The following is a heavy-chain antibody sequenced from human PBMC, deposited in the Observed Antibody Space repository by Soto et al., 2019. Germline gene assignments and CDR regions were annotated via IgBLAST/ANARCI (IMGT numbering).Heavy chain of an antibody. Sequence: GGSLRLSCAASRFTFSRYAMSWVRQAPGQGLEWVSGISGSGDRTYYADSVKARFTISRDNAKNTLYLQMRSLRVEDTALYYCAKDRFPGNGIYDAFDRWGQGILVTVSS. CDR2: ISGSGDRT. V-gene: IGHV3-23*01. J-gene: IGHJ5*02. D-gene: IGHD1-26*01. CDR3: AKDRFPGNGIYDAFDR. CDR1: RFTFSRYA.